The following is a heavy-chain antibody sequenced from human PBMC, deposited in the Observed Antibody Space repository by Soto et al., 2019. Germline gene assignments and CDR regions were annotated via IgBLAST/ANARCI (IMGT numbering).Heavy chain of an antibody. CDR3: AREGGSYYLHFDY. J-gene: IGHJ4*02. CDR2: IWYDGSNK. Sequence: QVQLVESGGGVVQPGRSLRLSCAASGFTFSSYGMHWVRQAPGKGLEWVAVIWYDGSNKYYADSVKGRFTISRDNSKNTLYPQMNSLRAEDTAVYYCAREGGSYYLHFDYWGQGTLVTVSS. V-gene: IGHV3-33*01. CDR1: GFTFSSYG. D-gene: IGHD1-26*01.